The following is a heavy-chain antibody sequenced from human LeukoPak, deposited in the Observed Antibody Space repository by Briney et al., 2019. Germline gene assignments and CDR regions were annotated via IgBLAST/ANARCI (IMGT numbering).Heavy chain of an antibody. J-gene: IGHJ6*03. CDR1: GFTFSSYA. Sequence: PGGSLRLSCAASGFTFSSYAMSWVRQAPGKGLEWVSAISGSGGSTYYADSVKGRFTISRDNSKNTLYLQMNSLRVEDTAVYYCAKDGSYGYDFYYYMDVWGKGTTVTVSS. D-gene: IGHD5-18*01. CDR3: AKDGSYGYDFYYYMDV. CDR2: ISGSGGST. V-gene: IGHV3-23*01.